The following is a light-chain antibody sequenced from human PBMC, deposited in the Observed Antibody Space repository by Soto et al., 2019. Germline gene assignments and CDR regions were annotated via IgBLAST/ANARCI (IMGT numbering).Light chain of an antibody. J-gene: IGKJ4*01. V-gene: IGKV1-9*01. CDR3: QQVYAYPST. Sequence: PLIQSPSSRSASVCDRVTITCRASQCISSYLVWYQQKPGKAPNLLIYAASTLQSGVPSRFSGGGSGTDFTLTISSLQPEDFATYYCQQVYAYPSTFGGGTKVDIK. CDR2: AAS. CDR1: QCISSY.